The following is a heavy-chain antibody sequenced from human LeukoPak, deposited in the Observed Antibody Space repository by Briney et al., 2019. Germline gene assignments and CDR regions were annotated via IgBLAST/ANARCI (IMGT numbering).Heavy chain of an antibody. J-gene: IGHJ6*02. CDR3: ARVLLWFGESSHYYYYYGMDV. Sequence: GSLRLSCAASGFTVSSNYMSWIRQPPGKGLEWIGEINHSGSTNYNPSLKSRVTISVDTSKNQFSLKLSSVTAADTAVYYCARVLLWFGESSHYYYYYGMDVWGQGTTVTVSS. D-gene: IGHD3-10*01. V-gene: IGHV4-34*01. CDR2: INHSGST. CDR1: GFTVSSNY.